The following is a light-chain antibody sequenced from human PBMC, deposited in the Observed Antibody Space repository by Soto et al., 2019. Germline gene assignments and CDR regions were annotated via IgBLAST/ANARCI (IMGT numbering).Light chain of an antibody. Sequence: QSVLTQPPSVSGAPGQRVTISCTGSSSNIGAGYDVHWYQQLPGTAPKLLIYGNSNRPSGVPDRFSGSKSGTSASLAITGLQAEDEADYYWQSYDSSLSGFWVFGEGTKLTVL. V-gene: IGLV1-40*01. CDR3: QSYDSSLSGFWV. J-gene: IGLJ2*01. CDR1: SSNIGAGYD. CDR2: GNS.